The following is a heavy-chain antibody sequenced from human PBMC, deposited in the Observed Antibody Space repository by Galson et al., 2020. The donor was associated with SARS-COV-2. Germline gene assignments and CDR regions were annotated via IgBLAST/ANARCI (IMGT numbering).Heavy chain of an antibody. Sequence: GESLKISCVASGFIFSSYEMNWVRQAPGKGLEWVSYINSAGSVIYYADSVKGRFTISRDDARNSLYLQMDTLRAEDTAIYYCARDRVPGYGGYDFDYWGQGTLVTVSS. CDR1: GFIFSSYE. CDR3: ARDRVPGYGGYDFDY. V-gene: IGHV3-48*03. J-gene: IGHJ4*02. CDR2: INSAGSVI. D-gene: IGHD5-12*01.